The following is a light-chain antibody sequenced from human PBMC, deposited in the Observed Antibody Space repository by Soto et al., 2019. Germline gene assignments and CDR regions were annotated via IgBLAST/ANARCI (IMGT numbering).Light chain of an antibody. V-gene: IGKV1-17*01. CDR3: QQYNTFWP. Sequence: DIPMTQSPSTLSGSVGDRVTITCRASQGIRNDLGWYQQRPGKAPQRLIYAASTLGSGVPSRLSGSGSGTDFTLTISSLQPDDSATYYCQQYNTFWPFGQGTKVDIK. J-gene: IGKJ1*01. CDR1: QGIRND. CDR2: AAS.